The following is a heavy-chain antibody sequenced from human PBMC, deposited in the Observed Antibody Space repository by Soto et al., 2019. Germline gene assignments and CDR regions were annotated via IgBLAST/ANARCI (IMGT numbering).Heavy chain of an antibody. CDR2: MNPNSGNT. V-gene: IGHV1-8*01. Sequence: ASVKVSCKASGYTFTSYDINWVRQATGQGLEWMGWMNPNSGNTGYAQKFQGRVTMTRNTSISTAYMELSSLRSEDTAVYYCARVNLYDILTGYRAYYYYYMDVWGKATTVTVSS. CDR3: ARVNLYDILTGYRAYYYYYMDV. D-gene: IGHD3-9*01. J-gene: IGHJ6*03. CDR1: GYTFTSYD.